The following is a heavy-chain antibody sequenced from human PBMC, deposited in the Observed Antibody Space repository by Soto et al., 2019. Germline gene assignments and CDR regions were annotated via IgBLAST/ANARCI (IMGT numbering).Heavy chain of an antibody. CDR1: GGSISSGDYY. J-gene: IGHJ3*02. V-gene: IGHV4-30-4*01. Sequence: PSETLSLTCTVSGGSISSGDYYWSWIRQPPGKVLEWIGYIYYSGSTYYNPSLKSRVTISVDTSKNQFSLKLSSVTAADTAVYYCARQWWVLRQKLGLDAFDIWGQGTMVTVSS. CDR2: IYYSGST. D-gene: IGHD6-13*01. CDR3: ARQWWVLRQKLGLDAFDI.